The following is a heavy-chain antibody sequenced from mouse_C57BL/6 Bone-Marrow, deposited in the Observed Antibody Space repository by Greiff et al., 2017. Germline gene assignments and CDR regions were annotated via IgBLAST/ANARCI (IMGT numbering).Heavy chain of an antibody. J-gene: IGHJ3*01. CDR3: TTDDYDKMAWFAY. V-gene: IGHV14-4*01. CDR2: IDPENGDT. D-gene: IGHD2-4*01. Sequence: VQLKESGAELVRPGASVKLSCTASGFNIKDDYMHWVKQRPEQGLEWIGWIDPENGDTEYASKFQGKATITADTSSNTAYLQLSSLTSEDPAVYYCTTDDYDKMAWFAYWGQGTLVTVSA. CDR1: GFNIKDDY.